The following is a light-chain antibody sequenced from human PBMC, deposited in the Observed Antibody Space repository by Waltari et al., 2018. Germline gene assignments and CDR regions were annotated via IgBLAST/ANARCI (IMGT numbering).Light chain of an antibody. J-gene: IGKJ4*01. CDR3: QQRSRWPLT. Sequence: EIVLTQSPATLSLPPGERATLSCRASQSVSTYLARFQQKPGQAPRLLIYDASNRATGIPARFSGSGSGTDFTLTISGLEPEDFAVYYCQQRSRWPLTFGGGTKVEIK. CDR2: DAS. CDR1: QSVSTY. V-gene: IGKV3-11*01.